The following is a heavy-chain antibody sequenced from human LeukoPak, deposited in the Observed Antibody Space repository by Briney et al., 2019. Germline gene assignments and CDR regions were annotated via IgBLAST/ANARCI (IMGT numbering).Heavy chain of an antibody. V-gene: IGHV3-30*04. J-gene: IGHJ4*02. CDR2: ISYDGSNK. CDR3: ARGGYSYGYARFSALVDYYFDY. Sequence: GGSLRLSCAASGFTFSSYAMHWGRQAPGKGVEGGAVISYDGSNKYYADSVKGRFTISRDNSKNTLYLQMNSLRAEDTAVYYCARGGYSYGYARFSALVDYYFDYWGQGTLVTVSS. D-gene: IGHD5-18*01. CDR1: GFTFSSYA.